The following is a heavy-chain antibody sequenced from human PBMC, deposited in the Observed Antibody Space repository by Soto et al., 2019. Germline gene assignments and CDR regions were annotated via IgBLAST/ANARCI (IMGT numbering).Heavy chain of an antibody. V-gene: IGHV3-30-3*01. CDR1: GFTFSSYA. CDR3: ARTTTVVAATDY. D-gene: IGHD2-15*01. J-gene: IGHJ4*02. Sequence: QVQLVESGGGVVQPGRSLRLSCAASGFTFSSYAMHWVRQAPGKGLEWVAVISYDGSNKYYADSVKGRFTISRDNSKNTLYLQINSLRAEDTAVYYCARTTTVVAATDYWGQGTLVTVSS. CDR2: ISYDGSNK.